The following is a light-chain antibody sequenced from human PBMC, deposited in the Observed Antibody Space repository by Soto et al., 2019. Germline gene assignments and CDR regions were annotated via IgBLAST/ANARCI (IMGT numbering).Light chain of an antibody. Sequence: QMTQSPSTLSASVGDSVNITCRASQSFKTWLAWYQQKPGKAPKLLIYKASTLKSGVPSRFSRSGSGTEFTLTISSLQPDDFATYYCQHYNSYSEAFGQGTKVDIK. CDR3: QHYNSYSEA. CDR2: KAS. CDR1: QSFKTW. V-gene: IGKV1-5*03. J-gene: IGKJ1*01.